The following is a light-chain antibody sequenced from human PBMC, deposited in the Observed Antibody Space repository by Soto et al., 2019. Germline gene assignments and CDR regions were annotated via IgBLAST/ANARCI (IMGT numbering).Light chain of an antibody. Sequence: DIQMTQSPSSLSASIGDRVIITCRASQTISTYLNWYQQKPGKAPKLLISGTSKLQSGVPSRFSGTGSGTYFTLTISSLQPEDFAIYYCQQSFSTPPVTFGGGTKVE. CDR1: QTISTY. CDR2: GTS. CDR3: QQSFSTPPVT. J-gene: IGKJ4*01. V-gene: IGKV1-39*01.